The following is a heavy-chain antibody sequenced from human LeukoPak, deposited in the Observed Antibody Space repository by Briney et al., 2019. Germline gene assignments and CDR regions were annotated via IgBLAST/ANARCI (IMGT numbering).Heavy chain of an antibody. D-gene: IGHD5-24*01. CDR3: ARSNARDGYNFGY. CDR2: FYYSGAT. J-gene: IGHJ4*02. Sequence: SETLSLTRTVSGGSISSYYWSWIRQPPGEGLEWIGYFYYSGATTYNPSLQSRVTISVDTSKTQLSLKMTSMTAADTAVYYCARSNARDGYNFGYWGQGILVTVSS. V-gene: IGHV4-59*08. CDR1: GGSISSYY.